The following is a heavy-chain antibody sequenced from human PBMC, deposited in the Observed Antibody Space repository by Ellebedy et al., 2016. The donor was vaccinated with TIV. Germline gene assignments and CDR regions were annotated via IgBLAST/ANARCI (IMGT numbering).Heavy chain of an antibody. CDR1: GFTVSRNY. J-gene: IGHJ3*01. CDR3: AGSLGVAGDDFDF. CDR2: IYSAGST. Sequence: GESLKISCEASGFTVSRNYMSWVRQAPGKGLEWVSIIYSAGSTYYADSVKGRFIIPRDNSKNTLYLQLNGMRADDTAVYYCAGSLGVAGDDFDFWGQGTMVTVSS. V-gene: IGHV3-53*01. D-gene: IGHD6-19*01.